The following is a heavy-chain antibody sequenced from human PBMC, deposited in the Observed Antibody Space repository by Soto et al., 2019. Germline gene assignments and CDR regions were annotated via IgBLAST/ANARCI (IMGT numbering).Heavy chain of an antibody. CDR2: IYWDDDK. Sequence: QITLKESGPTLVKPTQTLTLTCTFSGFSFSTSGVGVGWIRQPPGKALEWRALIYWDDDKRYSPSLKSRLTITKDTYKNQVVLTMTNMDPVDTATYYCAHRARQRFTDAFHLWGQGTMVTVSS. D-gene: IGHD5-12*01. J-gene: IGHJ3*01. V-gene: IGHV2-5*02. CDR3: AHRARQRFTDAFHL. CDR1: GFSFSTSGVG.